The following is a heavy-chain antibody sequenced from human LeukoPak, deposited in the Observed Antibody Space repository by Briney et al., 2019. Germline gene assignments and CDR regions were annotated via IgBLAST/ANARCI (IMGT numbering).Heavy chain of an antibody. CDR3: AKAGSSSWYYYYYYMDV. V-gene: IGHV3-23*01. J-gene: IGHJ6*03. D-gene: IGHD6-13*01. CDR2: ISGSGGST. Sequence: GGSLRLSCAASGFTFSSYGMSWVRQAPGKGLEWVSAISGSGGSTYYADSVKGRFTISRDNSKNTLYLQMNSLRAEDTAVYYCAKAGSSSWYYYYYYMDVWGKGTTVTVSS. CDR1: GFTFSSYG.